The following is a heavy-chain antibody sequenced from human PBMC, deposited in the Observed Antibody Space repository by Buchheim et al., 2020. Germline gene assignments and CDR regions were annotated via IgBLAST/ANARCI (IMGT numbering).Heavy chain of an antibody. J-gene: IGHJ5*01. D-gene: IGHD2-15*01. V-gene: IGHV4-30-4*07. Sequence: QVQLQESGPGLVKPSQTLSLTCVVSGDSISRGGYSWTWIRQAPGKGLEWIGYIYYSGSAYYSPSLKSRVTMSVNTSDHQFPLRLASVTSADTAIYFCARDPGGYGYDSWGQG. CDR2: IYYSGSA. CDR1: GDSISRGGYS. CDR3: ARDPGGYGYDS.